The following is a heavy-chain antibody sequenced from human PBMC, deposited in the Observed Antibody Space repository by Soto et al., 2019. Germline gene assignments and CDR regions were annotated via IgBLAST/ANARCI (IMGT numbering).Heavy chain of an antibody. D-gene: IGHD2-15*01. CDR1: GGSISSGGYY. CDR3: ARDRECSGGTCYNYFDY. Sequence: SETLSLTCAFSGGSISSGGYYGSWIRQHPGRGLEWIGYIYYSGSTYYNPSLKSRVTISVDTSKNQFSLKLSSVTAADTAVYYCARDRECSGGTCYNYFDYWGQGTLVTVSS. J-gene: IGHJ4*02. CDR2: IYYSGST. V-gene: IGHV4-31*11.